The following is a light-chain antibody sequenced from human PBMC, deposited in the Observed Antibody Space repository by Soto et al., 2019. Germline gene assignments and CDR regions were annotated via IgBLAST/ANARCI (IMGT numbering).Light chain of an antibody. CDR1: QSISSW. Sequence: DIQLTQSPSTLSASVGDRVTLTCRASQSISSWLAWYQQKPGKAPKLLIYKASNLETGVPSRFSGSGSGTEFTLTISSLQPGDFGTYYCQQYNSYPITFGQGTRLEIK. J-gene: IGKJ5*01. V-gene: IGKV1-5*03. CDR3: QQYNSYPIT. CDR2: KAS.